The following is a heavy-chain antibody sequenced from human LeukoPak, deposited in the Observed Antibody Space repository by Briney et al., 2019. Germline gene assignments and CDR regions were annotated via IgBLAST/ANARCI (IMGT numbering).Heavy chain of an antibody. D-gene: IGHD3-16*02. Sequence: ASVKVSCKASGYTFTSYGISWVRQAPGQGLEWMGWISAYNGNTNYAQKFQGRVTMTRDTSISTAYMELSRLRSDDTAVYYCARLSGSPKLGYWGQGTLVTVSS. CDR2: ISAYNGNT. CDR3: ARLSGSPKLGY. V-gene: IGHV1-18*01. J-gene: IGHJ4*02. CDR1: GYTFTSYG.